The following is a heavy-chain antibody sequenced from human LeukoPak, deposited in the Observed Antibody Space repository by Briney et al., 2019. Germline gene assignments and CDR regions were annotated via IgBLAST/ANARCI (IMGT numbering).Heavy chain of an antibody. CDR1: GYTFTGYY. D-gene: IGHD4-11*01. CDR3: ARGDYSNYFDY. V-gene: IGHV1-2*06. Sequence: ASVKVSCKASGYTFTGYYMHWVRQAPGQGLEWMGRINPNSGGTNYAQKFQGKVTMTRHTSISTAYMELSRLRSDDTAVYYCARGDYSNYFDYWGQGTLVTVSS. J-gene: IGHJ4*02. CDR2: INPNSGGT.